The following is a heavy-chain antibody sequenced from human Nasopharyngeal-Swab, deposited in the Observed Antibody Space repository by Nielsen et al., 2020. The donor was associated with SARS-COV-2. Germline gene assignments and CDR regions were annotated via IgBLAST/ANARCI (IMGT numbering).Heavy chain of an antibody. V-gene: IGHV3-48*04. CDR3: ARGGSSLNYYYYGMDV. CDR1: GFTFSSYS. CDR2: ISSSSSTI. D-gene: IGHD6-6*01. Sequence: GGSLRLSSAASGFTFSSYSMNWVRQAPGKGLEWVSYISSSSSTIYYADSVKGRFTISRDNAKNSLYLQMNSLRAEDTAVYYCARGGSSLNYYYYGMDVWGQGTTVTVSS. J-gene: IGHJ6*02.